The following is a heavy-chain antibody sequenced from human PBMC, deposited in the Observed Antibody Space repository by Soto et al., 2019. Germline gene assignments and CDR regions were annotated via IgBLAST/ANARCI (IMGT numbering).Heavy chain of an antibody. CDR1: GFTFSSYA. CDR2: ISGSGGST. CDR3: XXXXXXSGYYPDY. Sequence: EVQLLESGGGLVQPGGSLRLSCAASGFTFSSYAMTWVRQAPGKGLEWVSVISGSGGSTYFADSVKGRFTISRDNSKXXXXXXXXXXXXXXXXLYYXXXXXXXSGYYPDYWGQGTLVTVSS. V-gene: IGHV3-23*01. D-gene: IGHD3-22*01. J-gene: IGHJ4*02.